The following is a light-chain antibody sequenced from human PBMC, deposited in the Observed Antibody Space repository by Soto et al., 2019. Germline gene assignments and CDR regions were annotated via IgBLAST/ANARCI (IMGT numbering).Light chain of an antibody. CDR1: SSNIGSNS. J-gene: IGLJ7*01. CDR3: AAWDDSLGGFGV. V-gene: IGLV1-44*01. CDR2: SND. Sequence: QSVLTQPPSASGTPGQRVTISCSGSSSNIGSNSVNWYQQLPGTAPKLLMYSNDERAAGVPDRFSGSKSGTSASLAISGLQSDDEADYYCAAWDDSLGGFGVFGGGTQLTVL.